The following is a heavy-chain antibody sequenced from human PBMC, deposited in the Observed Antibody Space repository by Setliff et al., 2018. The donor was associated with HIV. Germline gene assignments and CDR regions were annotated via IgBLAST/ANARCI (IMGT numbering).Heavy chain of an antibody. CDR1: GGSISSYY. Sequence: SETLSLTCTVSGGSISSYYWSWIRQPPGKGLEWIGYIHTTGSTNYNPSLKSRVTILVDSSRNQFSLRLSSVTAADTAVYYCARHRYYDILFDPWGQGTLVTVSS. D-gene: IGHD3-9*01. CDR3: ARHRYYDILFDP. CDR2: IHTTGST. V-gene: IGHV4-59*08. J-gene: IGHJ5*02.